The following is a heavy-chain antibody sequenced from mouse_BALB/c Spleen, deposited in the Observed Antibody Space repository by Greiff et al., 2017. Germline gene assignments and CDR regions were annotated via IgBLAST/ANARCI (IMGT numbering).Heavy chain of an antibody. J-gene: IGHJ4*01. D-gene: IGHD1-2*01. V-gene: IGHV1-66*01. Sequence: VQLQQSGPELVKPGASVKISCKASGYSFTSYYIHWVKQRPGQGLEWIGWIFPGSGNTKYNEKFKGKATLTADTSSSTAYMQLSSLTSEDSAVYFCARRPTYGDAMDYWGKGTSVTVSS. CDR2: IFPGSGNT. CDR1: GYSFTSYY. CDR3: ARRPTYGDAMDY.